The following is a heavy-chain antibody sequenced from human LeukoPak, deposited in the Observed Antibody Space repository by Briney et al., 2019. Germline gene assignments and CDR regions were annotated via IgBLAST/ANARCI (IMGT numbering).Heavy chain of an antibody. Sequence: SVKVSCKASGGIFSSYAISWVRQAPGQGLEWMGRIIPILGIANYAQKFQGRVTITADKSTSTAYMDLSSLRSEDTAVYYCARGLPPYYFDYWGQGTLVTVSS. J-gene: IGHJ4*02. CDR3: ARGLPPYYFDY. CDR1: GGIFSSYA. V-gene: IGHV1-69*04. CDR2: IIPILGIA.